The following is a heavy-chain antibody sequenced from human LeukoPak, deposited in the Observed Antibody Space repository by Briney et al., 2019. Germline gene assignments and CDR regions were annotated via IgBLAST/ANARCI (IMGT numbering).Heavy chain of an antibody. J-gene: IGHJ6*02. V-gene: IGHV3-7*01. CDR2: IKQDGSEK. CDR1: GFTFSSYW. CDR3: ARVRGSSSWKEYYYYGMDV. D-gene: IGHD6-13*01. Sequence: GGSLRLSCAASGFTFSSYWMSWVRQAPGKGLEWVANIKQDGSEKYYVDSVKGRFTISRDNAMNSLFLQMNSLRAEDTAVYYCARVRGSSSWKEYYYYGMDVWGQGTTVTVSS.